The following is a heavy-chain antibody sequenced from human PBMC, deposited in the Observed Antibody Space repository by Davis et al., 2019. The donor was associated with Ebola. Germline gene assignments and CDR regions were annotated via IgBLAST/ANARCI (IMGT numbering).Heavy chain of an antibody. Sequence: GGSLRLSCAVSGFTFSNYGMSWVRQAPGKGLEWVANIKQDGSEKYYVDSVKGRFTISRDNAKNSLYLQMNSLRAEDTAVYYCARERLYYYYYMDVWGKGTTVTVSS. CDR2: IKQDGSEK. CDR1: GFTFSNYG. J-gene: IGHJ6*03. D-gene: IGHD6-25*01. V-gene: IGHV3-7*03. CDR3: ARERLYYYYYMDV.